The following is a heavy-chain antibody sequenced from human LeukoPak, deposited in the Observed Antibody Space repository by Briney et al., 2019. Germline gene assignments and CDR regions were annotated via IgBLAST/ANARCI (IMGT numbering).Heavy chain of an antibody. CDR1: GFIFRSHG. J-gene: IGHJ4*02. V-gene: IGHV3-48*04. Sequence: GVSLRLSCAGSGFIFRSHGMIWVRQAPGRGLEGVSYISPGGNIIYYADSMKGRFTVSRDDAKNSLSLHMNSLRAEDTAVYYCARVRGPTVTTKCFDYWGQGTLVTVSS. CDR3: ARVRGPTVTTKCFDY. D-gene: IGHD4-17*01. CDR2: ISPGGNII.